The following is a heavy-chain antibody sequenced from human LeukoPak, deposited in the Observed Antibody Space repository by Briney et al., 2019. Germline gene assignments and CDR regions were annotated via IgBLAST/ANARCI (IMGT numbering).Heavy chain of an antibody. V-gene: IGHV4-39*01. D-gene: IGHD6-6*01. Sequence: SETLSLTCTVSGGSISSSSYYWGWIRQPPGKGLEWIGSVYYSGYTYFNPSLKSRVTISVDTFKNQFSLKLSSVTAADTAVYYCARQSVAASENYFDYWGQGTLVTVSS. J-gene: IGHJ4*02. CDR2: VYYSGYT. CDR3: ARQSVAASENYFDY. CDR1: GGSISSSSYY.